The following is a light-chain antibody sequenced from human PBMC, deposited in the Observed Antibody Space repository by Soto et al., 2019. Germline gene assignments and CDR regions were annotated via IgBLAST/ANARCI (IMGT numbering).Light chain of an antibody. J-gene: IGKJ1*01. CDR3: QQYSIYSWA. V-gene: IGKV1-5*03. Sequence: DIHMTQSPSTLSASVGDRVTITCRASQSVLSWLAWYQQKPGKVPKLLIYKASTLEGGVPSRFSGSGFGTEFTLTISSLQPDDFATYYCQQYSIYSWAFGQGTNLDIK. CDR2: KAS. CDR1: QSVLSW.